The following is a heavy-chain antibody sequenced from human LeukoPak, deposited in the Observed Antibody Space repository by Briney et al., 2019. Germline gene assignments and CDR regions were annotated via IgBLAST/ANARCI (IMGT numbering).Heavy chain of an antibody. Sequence: SSETLSLTCTVSGGSISSYYWSWIRQPPGKGLEWIGYIYTSGSTNYNPSLKSRVTISVDTSKNQFSLKLSSVTAADTAVYYCARLRWKAAAGPYYYYYYYMDVWGKGTTVTVSS. CDR2: IYTSGST. CDR1: GGSISSYY. D-gene: IGHD6-13*01. CDR3: ARLRWKAAAGPYYYYYYYMDV. V-gene: IGHV4-4*09. J-gene: IGHJ6*03.